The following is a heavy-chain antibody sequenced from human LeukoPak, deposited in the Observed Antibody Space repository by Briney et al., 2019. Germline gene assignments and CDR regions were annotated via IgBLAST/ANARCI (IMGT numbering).Heavy chain of an antibody. CDR3: AREIGGAAAMTG. V-gene: IGHV1-3*01. CDR2: INAGNGNT. CDR1: GYTFTSYA. Sequence: GASVKVSCKASGYTFTSYAMHWVRQAPGQGLEWMGWINAGNGNTKYSQKFRGRVTITRDTSASTAYMELSSLRSEDTAVYYCAREIGGAAAMTGWGQGTLVTVSS. D-gene: IGHD2-2*01. J-gene: IGHJ4*02.